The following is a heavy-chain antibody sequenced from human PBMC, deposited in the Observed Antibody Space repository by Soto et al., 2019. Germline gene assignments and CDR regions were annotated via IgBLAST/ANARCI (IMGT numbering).Heavy chain of an antibody. CDR3: ALHPEYYYDSSGYYPPNGAFDI. CDR1: GFTFSSYA. CDR2: ISGSGGST. V-gene: IGHV3-23*01. D-gene: IGHD3-22*01. J-gene: IGHJ3*02. Sequence: GESLKISCAASGFTFSSYAMSWVRQAPGKGLEWVSAISGSGGSTYYADSVKGRFTISRDNSKNTLYLQMNSLRAEDTAVYYCALHPEYYYDSSGYYPPNGAFDIWGQGTMVTVSS.